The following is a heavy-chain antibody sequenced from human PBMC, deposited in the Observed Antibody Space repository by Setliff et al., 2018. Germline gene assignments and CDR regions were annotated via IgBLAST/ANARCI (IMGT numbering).Heavy chain of an antibody. CDR1: GYTFTGYY. CDR3: ARSDGGSSGLDY. V-gene: IGHV1-2*02. Sequence: ASVKVSCKASGYTFTGYYMHWVRQAPGQGLEWMGWINPNSGGTNYAQKFQGRVTMTRDTSISTAYMELNSLRPDDTAVYHCARSDGGSSGLDYWGQGTLVTVSS. D-gene: IGHD2-15*01. J-gene: IGHJ4*02. CDR2: INPNSGGT.